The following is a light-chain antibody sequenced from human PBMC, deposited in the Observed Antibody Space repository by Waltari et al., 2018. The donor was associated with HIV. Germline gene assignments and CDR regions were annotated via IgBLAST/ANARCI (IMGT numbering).Light chain of an antibody. CDR2: WAA. J-gene: IGKJ5*01. Sequence: DIVMTQSPDSLAVSRGERDPIQHRSSQNLIYYSNNKNYLGWYQQKPGQPPRLLIYWAATRESGVPDRFNGSGSGTDFTLTISSLQAEDVAGYYCQQYYNTPITFGQGTRLAIK. CDR1: QNLIYYSNNKNY. CDR3: QQYYNTPIT. V-gene: IGKV4-1*01.